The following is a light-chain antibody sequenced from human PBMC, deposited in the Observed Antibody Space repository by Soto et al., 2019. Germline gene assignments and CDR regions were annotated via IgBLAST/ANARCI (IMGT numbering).Light chain of an antibody. CDR3: SSYAGGNNVV. J-gene: IGLJ3*02. Sequence: QSALTQPPSASGSPGQSVTISCTGTSSDVGGYPFVSWYQQYPGQVPKLIIYDVTQRHSGVHDRFSGSKAGNTASLTVSGLQAEDEADYSGSSYAGGNNVVFGGGTKLTVL. CDR2: DVT. CDR1: SSDVGGYPF. V-gene: IGLV2-8*01.